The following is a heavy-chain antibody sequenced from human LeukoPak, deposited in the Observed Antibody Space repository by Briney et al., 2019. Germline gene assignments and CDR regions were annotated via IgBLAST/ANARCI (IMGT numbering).Heavy chain of an antibody. CDR1: GGSFSGYY. D-gene: IGHD2-15*01. CDR2: INHSGST. CDR3: GRDALVGYFSYYYMDV. V-gene: IGHV4-34*01. J-gene: IGHJ6*03. Sequence: NPSETLSLTCAVYGGSFSGYYWSWIRRPPGKGLEWIGEINHSGSTNYNPSLESRVTISVDTSKNQFSLKLSSVTAADTAVYYCGRDALVGYFSYYYMDVWGKGTTVTVSS.